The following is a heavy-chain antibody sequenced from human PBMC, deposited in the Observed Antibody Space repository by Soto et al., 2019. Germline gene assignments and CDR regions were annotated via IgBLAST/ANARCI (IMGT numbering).Heavy chain of an antibody. D-gene: IGHD3-16*01. J-gene: IGHJ6*02. CDR1: GCSFTSYW. Sequence: GHALKISCEGSGCSFTSYWISRVRQMPGKGLEWMGRIDPIDSYTNYSPSFQGHVTISADKSISTAYLQWSSLKASDTAMYYCARRAHMSRRGETFSYYYYGMDVWGQGTTVTVSS. V-gene: IGHV5-10-1*01. CDR3: ARRAHMSRRGETFSYYYYGMDV. CDR2: IDPIDSYT.